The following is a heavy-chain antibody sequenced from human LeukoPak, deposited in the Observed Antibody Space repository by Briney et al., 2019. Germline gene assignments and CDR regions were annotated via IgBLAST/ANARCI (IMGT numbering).Heavy chain of an antibody. J-gene: IGHJ4*02. Sequence: GRSLRLSCAASGFTFSSYGMHWVRQAPGKGLEWVAVISYDGSNKYYADSVKGRFTISRDNSKNTLYLQMNSLRAEDTAVYYCAREWEQWFGIDYWGQGTLVTVSS. V-gene: IGHV3-30*03. CDR3: AREWEQWFGIDY. CDR1: GFTFSSYG. CDR2: ISYDGSNK. D-gene: IGHD3-10*01.